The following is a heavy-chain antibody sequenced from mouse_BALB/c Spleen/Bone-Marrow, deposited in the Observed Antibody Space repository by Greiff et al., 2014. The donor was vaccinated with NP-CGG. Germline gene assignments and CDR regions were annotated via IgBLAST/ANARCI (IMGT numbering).Heavy chain of an antibody. CDR2: ISYSGST. CDR1: GYSITSDYA. CDR3: ARCYYGNYWFAY. D-gene: IGHD2-1*01. V-gene: IGHV3-2*02. Sequence: VQLQQSGPGLVKPSQSLSLTCTAAGYSITSDYAWNWIRQFPGNKLEWMGYISYSGSTSYNPSLKSRISITRDTSKNQFFLQLNSVTTEDTATYYCARCYYGNYWFAYWGQGTLVTVSA. J-gene: IGHJ3*01.